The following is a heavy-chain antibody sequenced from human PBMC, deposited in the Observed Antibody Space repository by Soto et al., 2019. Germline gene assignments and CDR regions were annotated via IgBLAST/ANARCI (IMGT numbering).Heavy chain of an antibody. J-gene: IGHJ4*02. V-gene: IGHV1-69*13. CDR3: ARVVSFYDFWEDY. CDR2: IIPIFGTA. CDR1: GGTFSSYA. D-gene: IGHD3-3*01. Sequence: GASVKVSCKASGGTFSSYAISWVRQAPGQGLEWMGGIIPIFGTANYAQKFQGRVTITADESTSTAYMELSSLRSEDTAVYYCARVVSFYDFWEDYWGQGTLVTVSS.